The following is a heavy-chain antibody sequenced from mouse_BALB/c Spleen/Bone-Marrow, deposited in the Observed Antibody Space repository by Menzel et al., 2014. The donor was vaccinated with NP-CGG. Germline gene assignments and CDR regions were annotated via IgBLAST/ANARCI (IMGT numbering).Heavy chain of an antibody. D-gene: IGHD1-1*01. CDR1: GFNIKDTY. CDR3: APYYYGSSLFAN. V-gene: IGHV14-3*02. CDR2: IDPSNGNT. Sequence: EAQLQQSGAELVKPGASVKLSCTASGFNIKDTYMHWVKQRPEQGLEWIGRIDPSNGNTKYDPKFQGKATITADTSSNTAYLQLSSLTSEDTAVYYCAPYYYGSSLFANWGKGTLVTVSA. J-gene: IGHJ3*01.